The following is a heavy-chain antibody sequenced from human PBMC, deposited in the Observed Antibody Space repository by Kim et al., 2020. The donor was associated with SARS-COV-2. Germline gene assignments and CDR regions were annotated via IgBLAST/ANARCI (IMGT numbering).Heavy chain of an antibody. J-gene: IGHJ5*02. D-gene: IGHD5-12*01. V-gene: IGHV1-58*01. CDR2: IVVGSGNT. CDR1: GFTFTSSA. CDR3: AAGGGYSGYELYWFDP. Sequence: SVKVSCKASGFTFTSSAVQWVRQARGQRLEWIGWIVVGSGNTNYAQKFQERVTITRDMSTSTAYMELSSLRSEDTAVYYCAAGGGYSGYELYWFDPWGQGTLVTVSS.